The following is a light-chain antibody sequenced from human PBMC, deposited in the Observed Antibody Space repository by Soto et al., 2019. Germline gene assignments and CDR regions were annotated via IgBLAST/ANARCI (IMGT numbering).Light chain of an antibody. CDR1: QSIDNY. CDR3: QESHSAVG. V-gene: IGKV1-39*01. Sequence: IQMTHSPSSLSASVGDRVTITCRASQSIDNYLSWYQQKPGKAPKLLIYKASNLQRGVPSRFSGSGPGTDFTLTISSLQPEDFATYYCQESHSAVGFGQGTRLEIK. CDR2: KAS. J-gene: IGKJ5*01.